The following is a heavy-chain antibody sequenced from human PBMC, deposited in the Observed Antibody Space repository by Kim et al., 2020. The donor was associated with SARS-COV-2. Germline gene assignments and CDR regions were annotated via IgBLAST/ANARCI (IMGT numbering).Heavy chain of an antibody. D-gene: IGHD3-3*01. Sequence: GGSLRLSCAASGFTFSSYAMHWVRQAPGKGLEWVAVISYDGSNKYYADSVKGRFTISRDNSKNTLYLQMNSLRAEDTAVYYCARAVLRFLEWLPHDWGQGTLVTVSS. CDR3: ARAVLRFLEWLPHD. CDR1: GFTFSSYA. J-gene: IGHJ4*02. V-gene: IGHV3-30-3*01. CDR2: ISYDGSNK.